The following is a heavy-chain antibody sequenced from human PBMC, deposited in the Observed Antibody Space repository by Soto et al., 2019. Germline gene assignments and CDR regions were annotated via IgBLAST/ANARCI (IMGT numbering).Heavy chain of an antibody. D-gene: IGHD3-22*01. CDR3: ARVQSYYDSSGLDY. V-gene: IGHV4-30-2*01. J-gene: IGHJ4*02. CDR1: GGSISSGGYS. CDR2: IYQSGST. Sequence: QLQLQESGSGLVKPSQTLSLTCAVSGGSISSGGYSWSWIRQPPGKGLEWIGYIYQSGSTYYNPSLKSRVTIAIDRSKHQFSLKLTSVTAADTAVYYCARVQSYYDSSGLDYWGQGTLVTVSS.